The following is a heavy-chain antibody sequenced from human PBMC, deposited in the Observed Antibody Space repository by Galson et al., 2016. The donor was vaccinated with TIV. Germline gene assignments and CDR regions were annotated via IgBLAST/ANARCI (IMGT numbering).Heavy chain of an antibody. V-gene: IGHV3-11*04. J-gene: IGHJ4*02. CDR1: GFTFSDYY. Sequence: SLRLSCAASGFTFSDYYMTWIRQAPGQGLEWVASISSTGDYIYYADSVKGRFVISRDSAKNSLYLQMNSLRAEDTAVYYCTRDGPLFGVEIDYWGQGTLVTVSS. D-gene: IGHD3-3*01. CDR3: TRDGPLFGVEIDY. CDR2: ISSTGDYI.